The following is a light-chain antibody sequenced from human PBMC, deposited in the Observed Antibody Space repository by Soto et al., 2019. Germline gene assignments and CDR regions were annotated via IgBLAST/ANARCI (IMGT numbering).Light chain of an antibody. CDR3: QQYSSYSYT. Sequence: DIQMTKSPSTLSASVGDRVTITCRASQSISSWLAWYQQKPGKAPKLLIYKASSLESGVPSRFSGSGSGTEFTLTISSLQPDDFATYYCQQYSSYSYTFGQGTKLEIK. CDR1: QSISSW. J-gene: IGKJ2*01. V-gene: IGKV1-5*03. CDR2: KAS.